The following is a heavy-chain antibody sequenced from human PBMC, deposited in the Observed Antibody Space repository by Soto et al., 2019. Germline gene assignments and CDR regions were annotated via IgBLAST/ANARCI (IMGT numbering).Heavy chain of an antibody. CDR1: GYTFTSYG. V-gene: IGHV1-18*01. CDR3: ASGGGRLQPYYYCGMGG. J-gene: IGHJ6*02. D-gene: IGHD4-4*01. CDR2: ISAYNGNT. Sequence: GASVKVSYKASGYTFTSYGISWVRQAPGQGLEWMGWISAYNGNTNYAQKLQGRVTMTTDTSTSTAYMELRSLRSDDTAVYYCASGGGRLQPYYYCGMGGWGRGTTGTVSS.